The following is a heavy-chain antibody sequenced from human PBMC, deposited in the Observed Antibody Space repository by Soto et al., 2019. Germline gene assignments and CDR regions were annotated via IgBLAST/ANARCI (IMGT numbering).Heavy chain of an antibody. CDR2: ISYDGSNK. Sequence: PGGSLRLSCAASGFTFSSYGMHWVRQAPGKGLEWVAVISYDGSNKYYADSVKGRFTISRDNSKNTLYLQMNSLRAEDTAVYYCAKDSFEANGVWATQAQYGMDVWGQGTTVTVSS. J-gene: IGHJ6*02. CDR1: GFTFSSYG. D-gene: IGHD2-8*01. V-gene: IGHV3-30*18. CDR3: AKDSFEANGVWATQAQYGMDV.